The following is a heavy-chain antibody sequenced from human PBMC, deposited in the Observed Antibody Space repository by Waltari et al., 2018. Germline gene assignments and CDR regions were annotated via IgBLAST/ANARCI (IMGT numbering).Heavy chain of an antibody. CDR2: ISWNSESI. Sequence: EVQLVESGGGLVQPGRSLRLSCPASGFTFEAYAMSRVRQAPGKGLEWVAGISWNSESIGYADSVQGRFTIPRDNAKNSMFLQIHSLRPEDTALYYCVKDVLSDCGGDCYSEHWGQGTLLTVSS. CDR3: VKDVLSDCGGDCYSEH. D-gene: IGHD2-21*02. CDR1: GFTFEAYA. V-gene: IGHV3-9*01. J-gene: IGHJ4*02.